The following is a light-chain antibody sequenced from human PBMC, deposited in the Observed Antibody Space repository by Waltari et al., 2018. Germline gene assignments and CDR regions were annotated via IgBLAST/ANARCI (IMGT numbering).Light chain of an antibody. CDR1: QSVSSY. Sequence: EIVLTQSPDTLSLSPGERATLSCRASQSVSSYLAWYQQKRGQAPRLLIYGASNRATGIPARLSGSGSGTEFTLTISTLEPEDFAVYYCQQRSNWPLTFGGGTKVEIK. J-gene: IGKJ4*01. CDR3: QQRSNWPLT. CDR2: GAS. V-gene: IGKV3-11*01.